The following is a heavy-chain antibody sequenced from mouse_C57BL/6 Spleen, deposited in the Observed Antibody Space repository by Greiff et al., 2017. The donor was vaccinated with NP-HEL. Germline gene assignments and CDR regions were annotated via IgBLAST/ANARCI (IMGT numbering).Heavy chain of an antibody. J-gene: IGHJ2*01. Sequence: QVQLKESGPELVKPGASVKISCKASGYAFSSSWMNWVKQRPGKGLEWIGRIYPGDGDTNYNGKFKGKATLTADKSSSTSYMQLSSLTSEDSADYFCAPQYNGSSYYFDYWGQGTTLTVSS. D-gene: IGHD1-1*01. CDR3: APQYNGSSYYFDY. V-gene: IGHV1-82*01. CDR2: IYPGDGDT. CDR1: GYAFSSSW.